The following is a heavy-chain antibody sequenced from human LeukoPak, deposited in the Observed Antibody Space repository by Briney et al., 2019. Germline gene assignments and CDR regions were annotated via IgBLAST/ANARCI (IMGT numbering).Heavy chain of an antibody. CDR3: ARVGYDYVWGSYRYPPPGAFDI. V-gene: IGHV4-59*01. J-gene: IGHJ3*02. D-gene: IGHD3-16*02. CDR2: IYYSGST. CDR1: GGSISPYY. Sequence: ASETLSLTCTVSGGSISPYYWSWIRQPPGKGLEWIGYIYYSGSTNYNPSLKSRVTISVDTSKNQFSLKLSSVTAADTAVYYCARVGYDYVWGSYRYPPPGAFDIWGQGTMVTVSS.